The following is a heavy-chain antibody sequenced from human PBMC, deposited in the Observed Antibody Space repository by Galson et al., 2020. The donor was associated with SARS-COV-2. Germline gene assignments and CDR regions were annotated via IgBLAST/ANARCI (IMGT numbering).Heavy chain of an antibody. V-gene: IGHV1-2*02. Sequence: ASVKVSCKASRYTFTGYYMHWVRQAPGQGLEWMGWINTNTAGTNFAQKFQGRFTMTRDTSINTVYMELYRLTSDDTAVYYCSTGSSGWYWGYHWGQGTLVTVSS. CDR3: STGSSGWYWGYH. J-gene: IGHJ5*02. CDR1: RYTFTGYY. D-gene: IGHD6-19*01. CDR2: INTNTAGT.